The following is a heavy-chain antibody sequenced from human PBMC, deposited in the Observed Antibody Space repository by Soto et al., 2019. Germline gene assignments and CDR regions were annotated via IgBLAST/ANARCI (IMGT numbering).Heavy chain of an antibody. CDR1: GFMFNNSA. CDR2: VSDNGGSRGGT. J-gene: IGHJ3*02. V-gene: IGHV3-23*01. D-gene: IGHD2-21*01. CDR3: ERAKAVVIAALDI. Sequence: PXVSLGLSFNASGFMFNNSATSWVRQSPGQGLQWVASVSDNGGSRGGTYYADSVKGRFTISRDNSKNTLYLQLDSLTGADTAVYYCERAKAVVIAALDIWGQGTMVTVSS.